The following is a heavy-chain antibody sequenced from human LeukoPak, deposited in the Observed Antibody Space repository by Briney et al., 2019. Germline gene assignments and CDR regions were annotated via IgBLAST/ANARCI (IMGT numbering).Heavy chain of an antibody. CDR1: GFTFSSYS. V-gene: IGHV3-48*04. CDR2: ISSSSSTI. D-gene: IGHD5-24*01. CDR3: ARDRGDGYNHQ. J-gene: IGHJ4*02. Sequence: PGGALRLSCSASGFTFSSYSMKWVRQARGRGLEWVSYISSSSSTIYYADSVKGRFTISRDNAKNSLYLQMNSLRAEVTAVYYCARDRGDGYNHQWGQGTLVTVSS.